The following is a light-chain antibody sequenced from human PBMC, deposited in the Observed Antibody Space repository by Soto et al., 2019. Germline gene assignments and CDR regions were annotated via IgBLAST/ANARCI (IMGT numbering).Light chain of an antibody. CDR3: EQYGSSPRT. V-gene: IGKV3-20*01. J-gene: IGKJ1*01. Sequence: EIVLTQTPGTPSLSPGERAAVSCRASQSVSSIYFAWYQQKRGQAPRLLIYGVSSRATGIPDRFSGSGSGTDFTLTISRLEPEDSAVYYCEQYGSSPRTFGQGANVGI. CDR1: QSVSSIY. CDR2: GVS.